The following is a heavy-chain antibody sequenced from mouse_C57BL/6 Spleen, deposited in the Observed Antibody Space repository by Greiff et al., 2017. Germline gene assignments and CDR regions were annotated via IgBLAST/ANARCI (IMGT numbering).Heavy chain of an antibody. J-gene: IGHJ2*01. CDR3: ARYPGSSYFDY. D-gene: IGHD1-1*01. V-gene: IGHV7-3*01. Sequence: EVMLVESGGGLVQPGGSLSLSCAASGFTFTDYYMSWVRQPPGKALEWLGFLRNKANGYTTEYSAAVKGRFTISRDNSQSILYLQMNALRADDSATYYCARYPGSSYFDYWGQGTTLTVSS. CDR2: LRNKANGYTT. CDR1: GFTFTDYY.